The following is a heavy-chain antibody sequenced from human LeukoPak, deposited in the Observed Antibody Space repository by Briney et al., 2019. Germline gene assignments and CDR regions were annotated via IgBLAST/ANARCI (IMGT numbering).Heavy chain of an antibody. CDR2: ISGSGGSA. V-gene: IGHV3-23*01. CDR1: GFTVSSYA. J-gene: IGHJ4*02. Sequence: GGSLRLSCAASGFTVSSYAMSWVRQAPGKGLEWVSSISGSGGSAYYADSVKGRFTISRDNSKNTLYLQMNSLRVADTAVYYCARIPPRSGGSEPTNHIDYWGRGTLVTVSS. CDR3: ARIPPRSGGSEPTNHIDY. D-gene: IGHD2-8*02.